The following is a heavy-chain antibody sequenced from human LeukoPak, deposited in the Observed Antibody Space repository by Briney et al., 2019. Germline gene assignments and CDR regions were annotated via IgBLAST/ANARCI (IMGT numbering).Heavy chain of an antibody. D-gene: IGHD5-24*01. Sequence: SETLSLTCTVSGGSISSSSYYWGWIRQPPGKGLEWIGSIYYSGSTYYNPSLKSRVTISVDTSKNQFSLKLSSVTAADTAVYYCARITDGYNPLSHFDYWGQGTLVTVSS. V-gene: IGHV4-39*07. CDR1: GGSISSSSYY. CDR3: ARITDGYNPLSHFDY. CDR2: IYYSGST. J-gene: IGHJ4*02.